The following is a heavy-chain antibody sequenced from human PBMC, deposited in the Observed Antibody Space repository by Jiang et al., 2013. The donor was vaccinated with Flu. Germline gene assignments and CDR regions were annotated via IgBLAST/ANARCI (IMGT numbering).Heavy chain of an antibody. CDR1: GDTFTGYY. CDR3: ARGLASLSLHLNAFDI. Sequence: SGAEVKKPGASVKVSCKASGDTFTGYYINWVRQAPGQGLEWMGWINPNSGGTNYAQKFQGRVTMTRDTSISTAYMELSRLRSDDTAVYYCARGLASLSLHLNAFDIWGQGTMVTVSS. V-gene: IGHV1-2*02. J-gene: IGHJ3*02. D-gene: IGHD3-10*01. CDR2: INPNSGGT.